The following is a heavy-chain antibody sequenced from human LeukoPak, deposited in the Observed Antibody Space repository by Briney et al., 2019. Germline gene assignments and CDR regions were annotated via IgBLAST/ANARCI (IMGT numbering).Heavy chain of an antibody. CDR1: GGSISSYY. J-gene: IGHJ4*02. D-gene: IGHD3-10*01. Sequence: SETLSLTCTVSGGSISSYYWSWIRQPPGKGLEWIGYIYYRGSTNYNPSLKSRVTISVDTSKNQFSLKLSSVTAADTAVYYCARLTYGSGSYYKPKFDYWGQGTLVTVSS. CDR2: IYYRGST. CDR3: ARLTYGSGSYYKPKFDY. V-gene: IGHV4-59*01.